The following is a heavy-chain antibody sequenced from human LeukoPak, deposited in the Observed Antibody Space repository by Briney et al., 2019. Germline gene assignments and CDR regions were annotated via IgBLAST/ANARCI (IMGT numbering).Heavy chain of an antibody. CDR3: ARVRSRGQIQP. CDR2: ISYDGSNK. Sequence: PGRSLRLSCAASGFTFSSYAMHWVRQAPGKGLEWVAVISYDGSNKYYADSVKGRFTISRDNAKNSLYLQMNSLRAEDTAVYYCARVRSRGQIQPWGQGTLVTVSS. J-gene: IGHJ5*02. V-gene: IGHV3-30-3*01. D-gene: IGHD5-18*01. CDR1: GFTFSSYA.